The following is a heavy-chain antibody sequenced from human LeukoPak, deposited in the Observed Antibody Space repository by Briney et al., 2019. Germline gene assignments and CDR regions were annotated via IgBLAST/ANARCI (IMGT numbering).Heavy chain of an antibody. CDR1: GFTFGSDS. CDR3: ARDDSHGYHFFDA. D-gene: IGHD3-22*01. V-gene: IGHV3-21*01. Sequence: PGGSLRLSCAASGFTFGSDSMNWIRQAPGKGLEWVSSISGSGEFIYYGDSVKGRVTISRDNGKNSLYLQMNSVRPEDMAVYYCARDDSHGYHFFDAWGRGTLVTVSS. J-gene: IGHJ4*02. CDR2: ISGSGEFI.